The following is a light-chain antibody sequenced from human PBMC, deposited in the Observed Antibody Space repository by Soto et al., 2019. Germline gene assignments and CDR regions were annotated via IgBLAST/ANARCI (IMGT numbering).Light chain of an antibody. CDR3: QQRSDWIT. CDR2: DAS. CDR1: QSVSNS. V-gene: IGKV3-11*01. J-gene: IGKJ5*01. Sequence: EIVLTQSPATLSLSPGERATLSFRASQSVSNSLAWFQQKPGQAPRLLIYDASNRATGIPARFSGSGSGTDFTLTISSLEPEDFAVYYCQQRSDWITFGQGTRLET.